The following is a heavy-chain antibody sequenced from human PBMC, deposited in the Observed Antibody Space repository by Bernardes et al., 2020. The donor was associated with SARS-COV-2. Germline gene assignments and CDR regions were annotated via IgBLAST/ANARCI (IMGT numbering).Heavy chain of an antibody. V-gene: IGHV3-48*01. CDR3: ARGPSTYYYGMDV. J-gene: IGHJ6*02. CDR2: ISSSSSTI. Sequence: GWSLRLSCAASGFTFSTYSMNWVRLAPGKGLEWLSYISSSSSTIVYADSVKGRFTISRDNAKNSLNLQMNSLRAEDTAVYYCARGPSTYYYGMDVWGQGTTVTVSS. CDR1: GFTFSTYS.